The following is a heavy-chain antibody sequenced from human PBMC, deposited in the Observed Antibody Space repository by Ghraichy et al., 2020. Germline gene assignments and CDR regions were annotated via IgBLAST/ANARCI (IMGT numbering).Heavy chain of an antibody. CDR2: ISGSDGNA. V-gene: IGHV3-23*01. Sequence: GGSLRLSCAASGFTFSSYAMSWVRQAPGKGLEWVSSISGSDGNAYYADSVKGRFTISRDNSKNTLYLQMNSLRAEDTAVYYCAKEWAGLYQGTRDYWGQGTLVTVSS. CDR1: GFTFSSYA. CDR3: AKEWAGLYQGTRDY. D-gene: IGHD3-3*01. J-gene: IGHJ4*02.